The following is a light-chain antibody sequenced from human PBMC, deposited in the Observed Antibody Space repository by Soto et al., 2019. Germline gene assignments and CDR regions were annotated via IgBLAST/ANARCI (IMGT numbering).Light chain of an antibody. J-gene: IGKJ1*01. CDR1: QSVTYDQ. V-gene: IGKV3-20*01. Sequence: IVLTQSPATLSLSPGERATLSCRASQSVTYDQLAWYRQTPGQAPRLLIYGASSRAAGIPDRFSGSGSGTDFTLPISRLEPEDFAVYYCQQYGSSVWTFGQGTKVDI. CDR2: GAS. CDR3: QQYGSSVWT.